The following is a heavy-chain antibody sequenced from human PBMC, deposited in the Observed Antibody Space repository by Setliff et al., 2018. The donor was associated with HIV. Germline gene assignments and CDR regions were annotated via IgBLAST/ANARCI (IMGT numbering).Heavy chain of an antibody. CDR2: VYHTGST. CDR1: GYSMSSGYY. D-gene: IGHD2-2*01. CDR3: ARHAAGPDGPFDY. J-gene: IGHJ4*02. Sequence: TSETLSLTCGVSGYSMSSGYYWGWIRQPPGKGLEWIGNVYHTGSTYYNPSLKSRVTISVDTSKNQFSLKLNSVIAADTAVYYCARHAAGPDGPFDYWGQGTLVTVSS. V-gene: IGHV4-38-2*01.